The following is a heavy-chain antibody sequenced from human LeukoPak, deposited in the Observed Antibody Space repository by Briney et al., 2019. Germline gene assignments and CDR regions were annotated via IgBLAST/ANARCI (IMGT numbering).Heavy chain of an antibody. CDR3: AKADSSGYYEHYFDY. D-gene: IGHD3-22*01. J-gene: IGHJ4*02. V-gene: IGHV3-48*03. Sequence: PGGSLRLSCAASGFTFSSYEMNWVRQAPGKGLEWVSYISSSGSTIYYADSVKGRFTISRDNAKNSLYLQMNSLRAEDTAVYYCAKADSSGYYEHYFDYWGQGTLVTVSS. CDR1: GFTFSSYE. CDR2: ISSSGSTI.